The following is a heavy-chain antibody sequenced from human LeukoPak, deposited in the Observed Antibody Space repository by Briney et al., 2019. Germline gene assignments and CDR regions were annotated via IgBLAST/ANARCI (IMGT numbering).Heavy chain of an antibody. Sequence: GGSLRLSCAASGFTFSSYDMHWVRQAPGKGLVWVSRIRNDGGETNYADSVKGRFTISRDNAKNTLFLQMNSLRAEDTAVYYCARDGVFYGDYAGLNWFDPWGQGTLVTVSS. CDR2: IRNDGGET. D-gene: IGHD4-17*01. CDR1: GFTFSSYD. V-gene: IGHV3-74*01. J-gene: IGHJ5*02. CDR3: ARDGVFYGDYAGLNWFDP.